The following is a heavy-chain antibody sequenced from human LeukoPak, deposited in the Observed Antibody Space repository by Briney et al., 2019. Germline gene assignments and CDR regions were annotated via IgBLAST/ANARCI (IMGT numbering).Heavy chain of an antibody. V-gene: IGHV3-30*02. CDR1: GFTFSSYG. CDR3: AKEDYYDSSGYSYYMDV. Sequence: GGSLRLSCAASGFTFSSYGMHWVRQAPGKGLEWVAFIRYDGSNKYYADSVKGRFTISRDNSKNTLYLQMNSLRAEDTAVYYCAKEDYYDSSGYSYYMDVWGKGTTVTISS. D-gene: IGHD3-22*01. CDR2: IRYDGSNK. J-gene: IGHJ6*03.